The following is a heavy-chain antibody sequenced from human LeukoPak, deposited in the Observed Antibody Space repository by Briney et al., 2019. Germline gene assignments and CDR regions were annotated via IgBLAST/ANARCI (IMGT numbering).Heavy chain of an antibody. D-gene: IGHD1-26*01. CDR3: AKDISGYSGSPGIDY. Sequence: AGGTLRLSCAASGFTFSSYAMHWVRQAPGKGLEWVSGISWNSGSIGYADSVKGRFTISRDNAKNSLYLQMNSLRAEDTALYYCAKDISGYSGSPGIDYWGQGTLVTVSS. CDR2: ISWNSGSI. CDR1: GFTFSSYA. J-gene: IGHJ4*02. V-gene: IGHV3-9*01.